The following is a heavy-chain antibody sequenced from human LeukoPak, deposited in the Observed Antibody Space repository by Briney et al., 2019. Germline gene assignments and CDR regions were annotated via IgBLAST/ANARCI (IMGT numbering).Heavy chain of an antibody. CDR3: ARGGDSYGKSWGNFDY. J-gene: IGHJ4*02. CDR1: GGSISSYY. Sequence: SETLSLTCTVSGGSISSYYWSWIRQPAGKGLEWIGRIYTSGSTNYNPSLKSRVTMSVDTSKNQFSLKLSSVTAADTAVYYCARGGDSYGKSWGNFDYWGQGTLVTVSS. CDR2: IYTSGST. D-gene: IGHD5-18*01. V-gene: IGHV4-4*07.